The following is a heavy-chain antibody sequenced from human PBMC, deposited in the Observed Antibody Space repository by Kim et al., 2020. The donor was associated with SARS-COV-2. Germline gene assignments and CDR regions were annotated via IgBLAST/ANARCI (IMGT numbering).Heavy chain of an antibody. D-gene: IGHD1-26*01. CDR2: IRSKGDGYAT. CDR1: GFSFSGFA. V-gene: IGHV3-73*01. J-gene: IGHJ4*02. Sequence: GGSLRLSCAASGFSFSGFAMHWGRQAFGKGLEWVGRIRSKGDGYATAYAASVKGRFTISRDDSKNTAYLQMNSLKPEDTAVYYCSTWSGSYVDQGYLGQGTLVTVSS. CDR3: STWSGSYVDQGY.